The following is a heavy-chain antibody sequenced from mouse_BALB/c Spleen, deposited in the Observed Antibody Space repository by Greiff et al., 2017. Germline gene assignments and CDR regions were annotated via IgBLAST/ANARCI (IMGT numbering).Heavy chain of an antibody. CDR2: ISNGGGST. D-gene: IGHD1-1*01. J-gene: IGHJ4*01. V-gene: IGHV5-12-2*01. CDR3: ARHYGPYYYAMDY. CDR1: GFTFSSYT. Sequence: EVKLVESGGGLVQPGGSLKLSCAASGFTFSSYTMSWVRQTPEKRLEWVAYISNGGGSTYYPDTVKGRFTISRDNAKNTLYLQMSSLKSEDTAMYYCARHYGPYYYAMDYWGQGTSVTVSS.